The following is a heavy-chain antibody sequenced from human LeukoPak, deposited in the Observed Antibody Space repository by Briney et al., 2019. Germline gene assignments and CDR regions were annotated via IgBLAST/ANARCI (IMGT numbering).Heavy chain of an antibody. Sequence: GGSLRLSCAASGFTFSNAWMSWVRQAPGKGLEWVGRIKSKTDGGTTDYAAPVKGRFTISRDDSKNTLYLQMNSLKTEDTAVYYCTTDPRHYYDSSGYYADPYDAFDIWGQGTMVTVSS. D-gene: IGHD3-22*01. CDR1: GFTFSNAW. CDR3: TTDPRHYYDSSGYYADPYDAFDI. J-gene: IGHJ3*02. CDR2: IKSKTDGGTT. V-gene: IGHV3-15*01.